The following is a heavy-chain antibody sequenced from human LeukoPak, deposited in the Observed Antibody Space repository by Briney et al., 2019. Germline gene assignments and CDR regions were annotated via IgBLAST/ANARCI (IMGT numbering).Heavy chain of an antibody. CDR2: IYYSGST. CDR3: ARHMIGDTYCDFWSGYHYGMDV. Sequence: SETLSLTCTVSGGSISSYYWSWIRQPPGKGLEWIGYIYYSGSTNYNPSLKSRVTISVDTSKNQFSLKLSSVTAADTAVYYCARHMIGDTYCDFWSGYHYGMDVWGQGTTVTVSS. J-gene: IGHJ6*02. D-gene: IGHD3-3*01. CDR1: GGSISSYY. V-gene: IGHV4-59*08.